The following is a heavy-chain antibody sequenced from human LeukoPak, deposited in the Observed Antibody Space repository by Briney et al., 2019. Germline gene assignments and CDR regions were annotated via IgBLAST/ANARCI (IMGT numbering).Heavy chain of an antibody. D-gene: IGHD3-10*01. CDR3: AREGGVRGVMEVRYYYYYMDV. V-gene: IGHV4-34*01. CDR1: GGSFSGYY. Sequence: PSETLSLTCAVYGGSFSGYYWSWIRQPPGKGLEWIGEINHSGSTNYNPSLKSRVTISVDTSKNQFSLKLSSVTAADTAVYYCAREGGVRGVMEVRYYYYYMDVWGKGTTVTISS. CDR2: INHSGST. J-gene: IGHJ6*03.